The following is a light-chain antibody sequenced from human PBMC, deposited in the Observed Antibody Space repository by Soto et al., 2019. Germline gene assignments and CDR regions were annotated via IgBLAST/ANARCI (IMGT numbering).Light chain of an antibody. J-gene: IGKJ1*01. Sequence: DIQLTQSPSFLSASVGDRVTITCRASQGIRSYLAWYQQKPGKAPKLLIYAADTLQSGVPSRFSGSGSGTEFTLTISSLQPEDFATYYCQQLNSYPRTFGQGTKVEIK. V-gene: IGKV1-9*01. CDR1: QGIRSY. CDR2: AAD. CDR3: QQLNSYPRT.